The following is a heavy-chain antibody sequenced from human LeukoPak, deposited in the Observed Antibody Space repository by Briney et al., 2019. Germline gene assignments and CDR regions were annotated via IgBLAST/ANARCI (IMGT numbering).Heavy chain of an antibody. CDR3: ARRTIVATIDQ. Sequence: SETLSLTCTVSGGSISSNNYYWAWIRQPPGKGLEWIGSIYYSGSTYYNPSLKSRLTISVDTSKNQSSLKLSSVTAADTAVYYCARRTIVATIDQWGQGTLVTVSS. V-gene: IGHV4-39*01. CDR2: IYYSGST. D-gene: IGHD5-12*01. CDR1: GGSISSNNYY. J-gene: IGHJ4*02.